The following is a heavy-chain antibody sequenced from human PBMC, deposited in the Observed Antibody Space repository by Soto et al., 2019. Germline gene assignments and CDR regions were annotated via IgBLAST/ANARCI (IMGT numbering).Heavy chain of an antibody. V-gene: IGHV3-23*01. CDR3: AKTLYYYDTSGYQ. CDR2: ISGSGAST. D-gene: IGHD3-22*01. CDR1: GFTFSSYA. Sequence: EVQLLESGGGLVQPGGSLRLSCAASGFTFSSYAMSWVRQAPGKGLGWVSAISGSGASTYYADSVKGRFTISRDNSKNTLYLKMNSLRAEDTAVYYCAKTLYYYDTSGYQGGQGTLVTVSS. J-gene: IGHJ4*02.